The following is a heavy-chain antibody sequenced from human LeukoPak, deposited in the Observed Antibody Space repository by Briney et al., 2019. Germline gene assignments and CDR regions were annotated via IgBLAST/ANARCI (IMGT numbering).Heavy chain of an antibody. V-gene: IGHV4-34*01. J-gene: IGHJ5*02. CDR3: ASRYVSSEVVIIPTAKNSWFDP. CDR2: INHSGST. Sequence: SETLSLTCAVYAGSFSGYYWSWVRQPPGKGLEWIGEINHSGSTNYNPSLKSRVTISVDTSKNQFSLKLTSVTAADTAVYYCASRYVSSEVVIIPTAKNSWFDPWGQGTLVTVSS. CDR1: AGSFSGYY. D-gene: IGHD3-3*01.